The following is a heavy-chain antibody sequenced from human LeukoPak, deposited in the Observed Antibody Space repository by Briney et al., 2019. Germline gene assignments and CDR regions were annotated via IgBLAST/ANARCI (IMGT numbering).Heavy chain of an antibody. D-gene: IGHD3-9*01. V-gene: IGHV3-7*05. CDR2: IKQDGSEK. CDR1: GFTFSRYW. Sequence: GGSLRLSCAASGFTFSRYWMSWVRQAPGKGLEWVAKIKQDGSEKYCVDSVKGRFTISRDNAKNSLYLQMNSLRAEDTAVYYCARFADYYDILTGYSPLYYFDYWGQGTLVTVSS. CDR3: ARFADYYDILTGYSPLYYFDY. J-gene: IGHJ4*02.